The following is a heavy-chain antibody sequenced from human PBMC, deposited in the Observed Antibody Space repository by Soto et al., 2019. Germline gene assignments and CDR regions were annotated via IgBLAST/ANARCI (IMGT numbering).Heavy chain of an antibody. Sequence: EVQLVESGGGLVQPGGSLRLSCAASGFTFSSYWMSWVRQAPGKGLEWVANIKQDGSEKYYVDSVKGRFTISRDNAKNSLYLQMNSLRAEDTAVYYFASDLSSSWYNVAWGQGTLVTVSS. D-gene: IGHD6-13*01. CDR2: IKQDGSEK. J-gene: IGHJ5*02. CDR3: ASDLSSSWYNVA. V-gene: IGHV3-7*04. CDR1: GFTFSSYW.